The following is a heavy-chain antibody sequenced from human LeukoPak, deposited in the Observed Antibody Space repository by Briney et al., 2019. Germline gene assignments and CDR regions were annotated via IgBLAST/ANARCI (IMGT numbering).Heavy chain of an antibody. J-gene: IGHJ5*02. V-gene: IGHV3-7*01. CDR3: ARLSRWYLRRWFDP. CDR1: GFTFSSYW. D-gene: IGHD2-15*01. Sequence: GGSLRLSCAASGFTFSSYWMSCVRQAPGKGLEWVANIKQDGSEKYYVNSVKGRFTISRDNAKNSLYLQMNSLRAENTAVYYCARLSRWYLRRWFDPWGQGTLVTVSS. CDR2: IKQDGSEK.